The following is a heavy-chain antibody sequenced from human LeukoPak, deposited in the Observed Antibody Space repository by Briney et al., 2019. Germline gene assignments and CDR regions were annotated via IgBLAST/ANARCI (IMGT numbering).Heavy chain of an antibody. D-gene: IGHD4-17*01. V-gene: IGHV1-3*01. CDR3: ARDLYGDYDY. J-gene: IGHJ4*02. CDR2: INAGNGNT. Sequence: ASVRVSCRASGYTFTSYAMHWVRQAPGQRLEWRGWINAGNGNTTYSPKFQGRVTITRDTSASTAYMELSSLRSEDTAVYYCARDLYGDYDYWGQGTLVTVSS. CDR1: GYTFTSYA.